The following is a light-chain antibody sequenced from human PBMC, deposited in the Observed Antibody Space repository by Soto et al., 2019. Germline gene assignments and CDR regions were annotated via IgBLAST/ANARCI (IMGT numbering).Light chain of an antibody. J-gene: IGLJ1*01. Sequence: QSALTQPPSVSAAPGQKVTISCSGSSSNIGGNSVSWYQQLPGTAPKLLIYDDNKRPSGIPDRFSGSKSGTSATLGITGFQTGDEADYYCGSWDSSLSAYVFGTGTHVTVL. V-gene: IGLV1-51*01. CDR1: SSNIGGNS. CDR2: DDN. CDR3: GSWDSSLSAYV.